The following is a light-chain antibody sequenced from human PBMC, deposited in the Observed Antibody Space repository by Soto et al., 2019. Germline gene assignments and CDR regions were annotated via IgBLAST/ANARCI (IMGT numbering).Light chain of an antibody. CDR1: QSISSY. CDR3: QHCYSTLWT. Sequence: DIQMTQSPSSLSASVGDRVTITCRASQSISSYLNWYQQKPGKAPKLLLYAASSLQSGVPSRFSGSESVTDFTLTISILQPEDFATYCCQHCYSTLWTFGQGTKLESK. J-gene: IGKJ1*01. CDR2: AAS. V-gene: IGKV1-39*01.